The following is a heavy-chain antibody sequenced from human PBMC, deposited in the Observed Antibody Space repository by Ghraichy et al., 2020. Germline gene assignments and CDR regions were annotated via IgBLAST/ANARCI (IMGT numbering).Heavy chain of an antibody. J-gene: IGHJ3*02. CDR3: AKYSSSWYNDALDI. CDR2: ITGSGDNT. CDR1: GFTFSNYA. Sequence: GGSLRLSCAASGFTFSNYAMSWVRQAPGKGLEWVSTITGSGDNTYHTDSVKGRFTISRDNSKNTLFLQMNSLRADDTAVYYCAKYSSSWYNDALDIWGQGTLVTVSS. V-gene: IGHV3-23*01. D-gene: IGHD6-13*01.